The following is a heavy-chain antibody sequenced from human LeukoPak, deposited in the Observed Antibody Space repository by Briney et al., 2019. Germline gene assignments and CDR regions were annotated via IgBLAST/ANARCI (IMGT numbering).Heavy chain of an antibody. Sequence: GGSLRLSCTASGFTFSSYWMHWVRQAPGKGLVWVSGINSDGSSTSYADSVKGRFTISRDNAKNTLYLQMNSLRVEDTAVYYCARVAPWYNWNDLGYWGQGTLVTVSS. CDR3: ARVAPWYNWNDLGY. D-gene: IGHD1-20*01. CDR1: GFTFSSYW. J-gene: IGHJ4*02. V-gene: IGHV3-74*01. CDR2: INSDGSST.